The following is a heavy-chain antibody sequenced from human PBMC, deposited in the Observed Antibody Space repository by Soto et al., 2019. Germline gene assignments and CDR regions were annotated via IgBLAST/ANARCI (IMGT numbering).Heavy chain of an antibody. CDR1: GFTFDDYT. CDR3: AKDITVAGSSPYFDY. Sequence: EVQLVESGGGLVQPGRSLRLSCAASGFTFDDYTMHWVRQAPGKGLEWVSGITWNSGIIAYADSVKGRFTISRDIAKNSLYLQMDSLRAEDTALYYCAKDITVAGSSPYFDYWGQGTLVTVSS. D-gene: IGHD6-6*01. V-gene: IGHV3-9*01. J-gene: IGHJ4*02. CDR2: ITWNSGII.